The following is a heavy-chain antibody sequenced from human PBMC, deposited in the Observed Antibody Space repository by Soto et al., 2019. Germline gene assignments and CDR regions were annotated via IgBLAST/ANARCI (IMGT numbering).Heavy chain of an antibody. Sequence: QVQLQESGPGLVQPSKTLSLTCTIPGGSISSYYWSWIRQTPGKGLQYIGYIDYSGSANYNPSLKSRVTRTDDTSTNQVFLTRTSGTAADTAVYYRARGWGEREGYVMDGWGQGTTVTVSS. D-gene: IGHD3-16*01. CDR2: IDYSGSA. V-gene: IGHV4-59*08. CDR1: GGSISSYY. CDR3: ARGWGEREGYVMDG. J-gene: IGHJ6*02.